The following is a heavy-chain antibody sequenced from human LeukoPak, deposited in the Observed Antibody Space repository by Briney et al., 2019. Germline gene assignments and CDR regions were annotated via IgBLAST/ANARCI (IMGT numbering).Heavy chain of an antibody. Sequence: SETLSLTCTVSGGSTTDCFWSWIRQPAGKGLEWIGRIYSSGSTNYNASLKSRVTMSVDTSKNQFSLKLSSVTAADTAVYYCAREVSARDGSLGRPFDYWGQGTLVTVSS. J-gene: IGHJ4*02. V-gene: IGHV4-4*07. CDR2: IYSSGST. CDR3: AREVSARDGSLGRPFDY. D-gene: IGHD5-24*01. CDR1: GGSTTDCF.